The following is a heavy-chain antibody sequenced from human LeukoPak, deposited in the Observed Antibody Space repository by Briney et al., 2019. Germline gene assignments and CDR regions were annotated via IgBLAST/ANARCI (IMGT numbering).Heavy chain of an antibody. V-gene: IGHV3-21*04. Sequence: PGGSLRLSCAASGFTFSSYSMNWVRQAPGKGLEWVSSISSSSSYIYYADSVKGRFTISRDNAKNSLYLQMNSLRAEDTAVYYCARDGTAVAATTGDYWGQGTLVTVSS. D-gene: IGHD6-19*01. CDR3: ARDGTAVAATTGDY. CDR2: ISSSSSYI. J-gene: IGHJ4*02. CDR1: GFTFSSYS.